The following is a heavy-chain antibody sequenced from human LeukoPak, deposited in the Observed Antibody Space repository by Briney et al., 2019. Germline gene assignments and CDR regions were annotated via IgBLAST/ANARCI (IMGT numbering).Heavy chain of an antibody. Sequence: TGGSLRLSCAASGFTFSSHAMHWVRQAPGKGLEWVAVVSHEGSQSYFADSVRGRFTISRDNSQNTLFLQMDSLRAEDTALYYCARAKAGVAGIGYWGQGTLVTVSS. D-gene: IGHD6-19*01. J-gene: IGHJ4*02. V-gene: IGHV3-30*04. CDR2: VSHEGSQS. CDR1: GFTFSSHA. CDR3: ARAKAGVAGIGY.